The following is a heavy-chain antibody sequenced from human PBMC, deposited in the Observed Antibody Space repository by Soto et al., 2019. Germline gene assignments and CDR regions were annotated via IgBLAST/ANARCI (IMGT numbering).Heavy chain of an antibody. J-gene: IGHJ4*02. V-gene: IGHV6-1*01. CDR3: TRGDRSEGLFYYESCVFGY. D-gene: IGHD3-22*01. CDR1: GDSVSSNSAA. Sequence: SQTLSLTCAISGDSVSSNSAAWNWIRQSPSRGLEWLGRTYYRSKWYNDYAVSVKSRITITPDTSKNQFSLQLNSVTPEDPAVYYCTRGDRSEGLFYYESCVFGYWGQGPLVTVPS. CDR2: TYYRSKWYN.